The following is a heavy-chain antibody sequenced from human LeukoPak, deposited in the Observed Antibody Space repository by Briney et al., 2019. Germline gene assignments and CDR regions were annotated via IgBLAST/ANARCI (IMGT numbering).Heavy chain of an antibody. J-gene: IGHJ4*02. CDR3: AKNRDSSGLRDYYFDY. D-gene: IGHD3-22*01. CDR1: GFTFSSYA. CDR2: ISYDGSNK. Sequence: SGGSLRLSCAASGFTFSSYAMHWVRQAPGKGLEWVAVISYDGSNKYYADSVKGRFTISRDNSKNTLYLQMNSLRAEDTAVYYCAKNRDSSGLRDYYFDYWGQGTLVTVSS. V-gene: IGHV3-30*04.